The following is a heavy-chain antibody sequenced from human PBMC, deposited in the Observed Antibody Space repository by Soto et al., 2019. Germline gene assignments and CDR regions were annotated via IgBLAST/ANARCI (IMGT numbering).Heavy chain of an antibody. CDR3: ARGGVDTVTFDY. V-gene: IGHV1-69*01. J-gene: IGHJ4*02. CDR2: IIPIFGTS. D-gene: IGHD5-18*01. Sequence: QVQLVQSGTEVKKPGSSVQVSCKASGGSLSNYLITWVRQAPGQGLEWMGEIIPIFGTSNSAQRFQGGVTITAVESTSTVYMELSNLRSEDTAVYYCARGGVDTVTFDYWGQGTLVTVSS. CDR1: GGSLSNYL.